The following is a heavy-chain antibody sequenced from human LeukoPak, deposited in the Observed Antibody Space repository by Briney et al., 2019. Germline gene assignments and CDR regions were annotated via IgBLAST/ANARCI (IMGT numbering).Heavy chain of an antibody. Sequence: PGGSLRLSCAASGFTFSSYAMNWVRQAPGKGLDWVSIISGSGGSTYYADSVKGRFTFSRDNSKNTLYLQMNSLRAEDTAVYYCAKGPTTEITKDWFDPWGQGTLVTVSS. D-gene: IGHD4-11*01. J-gene: IGHJ5*02. CDR2: ISGSGGST. V-gene: IGHV3-23*01. CDR3: AKGPTTEITKDWFDP. CDR1: GFTFSSYA.